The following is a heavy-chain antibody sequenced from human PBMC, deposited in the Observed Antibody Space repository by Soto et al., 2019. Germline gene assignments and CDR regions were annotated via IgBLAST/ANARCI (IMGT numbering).Heavy chain of an antibody. D-gene: IGHD6-13*01. CDR2: IIPIFGTA. J-gene: IGHJ6*02. CDR3: ASRSSSWSAFDYGMDV. V-gene: IGHV1-69*13. Sequence: GASVKVSCKASGGTFSSYAISWVRQAPGQGLEWMGGIIPIFGTANYAQKFQGRVTITADESTSTAYMELSSLRSEDTAVYYCASRSSSWSAFDYGMDVWGQGTTVTVSS. CDR1: GGTFSSYA.